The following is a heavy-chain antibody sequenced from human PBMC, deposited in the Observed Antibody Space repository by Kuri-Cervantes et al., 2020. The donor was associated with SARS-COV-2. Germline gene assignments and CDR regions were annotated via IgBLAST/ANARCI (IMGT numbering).Heavy chain of an antibody. V-gene: IGHV4-59*11. Sequence: GSLRLSCAASGFTFSDHYMDWIRQPPGKGLEWIGYIYYSGSTNYNPSLKSRVTISVDTSKNQFSLKLSSVTAADTAVYYCARGVPGYYDFWSGYSTRWFDPWGQGTLVTVSS. J-gene: IGHJ5*02. CDR3: ARGVPGYYDFWSGYSTRWFDP. D-gene: IGHD3-3*01. CDR1: GFTFSDHY. CDR2: IYYSGST.